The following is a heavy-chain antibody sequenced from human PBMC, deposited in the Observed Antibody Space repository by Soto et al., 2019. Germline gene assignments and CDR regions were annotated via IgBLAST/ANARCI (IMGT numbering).Heavy chain of an antibody. V-gene: IGHV3-23*01. CDR1: GFTFSSYA. CDR2: ISGSGGST. J-gene: IGHJ4*02. CDR3: AKYIAVAGIKAKFDY. D-gene: IGHD6-19*01. Sequence: EVQLLESGGGLVQPGGSLRLSCAASGFTFSSYAMSWVRQAPGKGLEWVSAISGSGGSTYYADSVKGRFTISRDNSKNTLYLQMNRLRAEDTAVYYCAKYIAVAGIKAKFDYWGQASLVTVSS.